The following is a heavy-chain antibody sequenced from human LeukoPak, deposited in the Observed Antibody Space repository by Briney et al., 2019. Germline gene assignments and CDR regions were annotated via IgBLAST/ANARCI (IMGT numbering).Heavy chain of an antibody. V-gene: IGHV4-39*01. CDR2: IYYSGST. Sequence: LETLSLTCTVSGGSISSSSYYWGWIRQPPGKGLEWIGSIYYSGSTYYNPSLKSRVTISVDTSKNQFSLKLSSVTAADTAVYYCARPVYDFWSGYYDGDDYWGQEPWSPSPQ. CDR1: GGSISSSSYY. D-gene: IGHD3-3*01. CDR3: ARPVYDFWSGYYDGDDY. J-gene: IGHJ4*01.